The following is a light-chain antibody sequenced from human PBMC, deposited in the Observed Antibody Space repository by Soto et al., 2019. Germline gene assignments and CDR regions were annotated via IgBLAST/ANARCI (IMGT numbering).Light chain of an antibody. Sequence: EIVMTQSPATLSVSPGERDTLSCRASQSVSRSLARYQQRPGQAPRLLIYGASTRATGIPARFSGSGSGTEFILTISSLQSEDFAVYYCQQYTNWPFTFGPGTKVEIK. CDR2: GAS. J-gene: IGKJ3*01. CDR3: QQYTNWPFT. CDR1: QSVSRS. V-gene: IGKV3-15*01.